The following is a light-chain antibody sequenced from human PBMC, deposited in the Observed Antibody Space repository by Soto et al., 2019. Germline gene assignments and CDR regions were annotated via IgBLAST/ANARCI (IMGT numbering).Light chain of an antibody. CDR2: DAS. CDR3: QVRTNWSIA. CDR1: QSVSSY. J-gene: IGKJ5*01. V-gene: IGKV3-11*01. Sequence: EFVLTQSPATLSLSPGERATLSCRASQSVSSYLAWYQQKPGQAPRLLIYDASNRATGIPARFSGTGSGTDFTLTINNLEPEDFAVYHCQVRTNWSIAFGRGTRLEI.